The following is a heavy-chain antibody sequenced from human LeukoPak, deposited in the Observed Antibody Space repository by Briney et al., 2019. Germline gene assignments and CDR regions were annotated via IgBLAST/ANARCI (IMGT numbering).Heavy chain of an antibody. Sequence: PGGSLRLSCAASGFTFSSYVMHWVRQAPGKGLEWVSYITNNGSNEYYADSVKGRFTISRDNSKNTLYLQMNSLRAEDTAVYYCAQAPMGYCSGGSCYSPIGWFDPWGQGTLVTVSS. CDR1: GFTFSSYV. V-gene: IGHV3-23*01. J-gene: IGHJ5*02. CDR2: ITNNGSNE. CDR3: AQAPMGYCSGGSCYSPIGWFDP. D-gene: IGHD2-15*01.